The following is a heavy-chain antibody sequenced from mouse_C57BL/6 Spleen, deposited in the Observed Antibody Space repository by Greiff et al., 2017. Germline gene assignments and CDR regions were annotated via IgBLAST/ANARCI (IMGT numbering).Heavy chain of an antibody. D-gene: IGHD2-2*01. CDR3: ARYPEGYAYFDY. V-gene: IGHV1-80*01. CDR1: GYAFSSYW. CDR2: IYPGDGDT. J-gene: IGHJ2*01. Sequence: QVQLQQSGAELVKPGASVKISCKASGYAFSSYWMNWVKQRPGKGLVWIGQIYPGDGDTNYNGKFKGKATLTADKSSSTAYLQLSSLTSEDSAVYFCARYPEGYAYFDYWGQGTTLTVSS.